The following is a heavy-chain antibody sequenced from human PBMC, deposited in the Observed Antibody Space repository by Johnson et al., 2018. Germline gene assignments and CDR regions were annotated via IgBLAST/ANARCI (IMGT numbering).Heavy chain of an antibody. CDR2: VFYRGHT. CDR1: GDSINSDSYY. V-gene: IGHV4-39*07. Sequence: QVQLQESGPGLVKPSETLSLTCVVSGDSINSDSYYGAWIRQPPGKGLEWIGSVFYRGHTYYNPSLKGRVTISMDTSENHFSLQLTSVTAADTAVYFCAREGRDYYYMDVWGKGTPVTVSS. CDR3: AREGRDYYYMDV. J-gene: IGHJ6*03.